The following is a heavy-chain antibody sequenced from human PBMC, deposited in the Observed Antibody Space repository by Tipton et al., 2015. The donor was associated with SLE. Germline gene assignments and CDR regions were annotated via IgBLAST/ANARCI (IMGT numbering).Heavy chain of an antibody. CDR1: GGSFTMYY. Sequence: TLSLTCAVSGGSFTMYYWSWIRQSPGKGLEWIGYIYHSGSTNYNPSLKSRVNISVDTSKNQFSLKLSSVTAADTAVYYCARHPPRGGSGYALDNWGQGTLVTVSS. D-gene: IGHD5-12*01. CDR3: ARHPPRGGSGYALDN. V-gene: IGHV4-59*01. J-gene: IGHJ4*02. CDR2: IYHSGST.